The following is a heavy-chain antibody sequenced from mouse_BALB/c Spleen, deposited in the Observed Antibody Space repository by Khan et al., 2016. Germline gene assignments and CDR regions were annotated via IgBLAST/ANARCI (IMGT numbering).Heavy chain of an antibody. Sequence: VQLQQSGAELVRPGALVKLSCKASGFNIKDYYMHWVKQRPEQGLEWIGWIDPENGNTIYDTKFQGKARIKADTYYNTDYMQLSSLTPEDTAVYYCARSTSPYFDSCGQVTPLTVSS. CDR2: IDPENGNT. CDR1: GFNIKDYY. D-gene: IGHD6-2*01. CDR3: ARSTSPYFDS. V-gene: IGHV14-1*02. J-gene: IGHJ2*01.